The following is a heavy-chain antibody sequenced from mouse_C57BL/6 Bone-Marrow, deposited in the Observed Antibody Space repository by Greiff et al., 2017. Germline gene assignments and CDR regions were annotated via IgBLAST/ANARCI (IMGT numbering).Heavy chain of an antibody. CDR1: GYSFTSYY. V-gene: IGHV1-66*01. Sequence: VKLQESGPELVKPGASVQISCKASGYSFTSYYIHWVKQRPGQGLEWIGWIYPGCGNTKYNEKFKGKATLTEDTSSSTAYMQLSSLPAENSAVYYSARWAPLYYAMDYWGQGTSVTVSS. CDR3: ARWAPLYYAMDY. CDR2: IYPGCGNT. J-gene: IGHJ4*01.